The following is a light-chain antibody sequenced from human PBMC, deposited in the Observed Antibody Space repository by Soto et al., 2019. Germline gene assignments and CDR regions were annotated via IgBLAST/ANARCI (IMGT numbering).Light chain of an antibody. J-gene: IGKJ5*01. V-gene: IGKV1-39*01. CDR2: AAA. CDR1: QSINRF. CDR3: QQSYSPPPVT. Sequence: DIQMTQSPSSLSASVGDRVTITCRASQSINRFLNWYQQKPGKAPKLLIYAAASLQSGVPSRFSGSGSGTDFTLTISSLQPEYFATYYCQQSYSPPPVTFGQGTRLEIK.